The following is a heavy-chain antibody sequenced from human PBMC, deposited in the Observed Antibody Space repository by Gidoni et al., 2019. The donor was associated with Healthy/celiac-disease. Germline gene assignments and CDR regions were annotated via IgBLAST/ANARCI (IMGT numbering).Heavy chain of an antibody. CDR2: INAGNGNT. V-gene: IGHV1-3*01. J-gene: IGHJ3*02. CDR3: ARPRYCSSTSCPAAAFDI. D-gene: IGHD2-2*01. CDR1: GYTFTSYA. Sequence: QVQLVQSGAEVKKPGASVKVSCKASGYTFTSYAMHLVRQAPGQRLEWMGWINAGNGNTKYSQKFQGRVTITRDTSASTAYMELSSLRSEDTAVYYCARPRYCSSTSCPAAAFDIWGQGTMVTVSS.